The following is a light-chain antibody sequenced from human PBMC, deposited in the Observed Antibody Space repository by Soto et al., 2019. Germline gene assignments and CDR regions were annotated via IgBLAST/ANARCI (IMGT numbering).Light chain of an antibody. J-gene: IGKJ5*01. Sequence: EIVMTQSPATLSVSPGERVTLHCRASQSVTSNLAWYQHKPGQSPRLLIYRASARATGVPDRFSGSGSGTEFTLTISSLQSEDFAVHYCQQYNNWPPITFGQGTRLEIK. V-gene: IGKV3-15*01. CDR1: QSVTSN. CDR2: RAS. CDR3: QQYNNWPPIT.